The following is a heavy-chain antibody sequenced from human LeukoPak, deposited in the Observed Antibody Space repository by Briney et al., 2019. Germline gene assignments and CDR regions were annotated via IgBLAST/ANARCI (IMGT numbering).Heavy chain of an antibody. V-gene: IGHV1-18*01. J-gene: IGHJ6*02. CDR3: ARDATVPGYYYYGMDV. D-gene: IGHD4-17*01. CDR1: GYTFTSYG. Sequence: GASVKVSCKASGYTFTSYGISWVRQAPGQGLEWMGWISAYNGNTNYAQKLQGRVTMTTDTSTSTAYMELRSLRSDDTAVYYCARDATVPGYYYYGMDVWGQGTTATVSS. CDR2: ISAYNGNT.